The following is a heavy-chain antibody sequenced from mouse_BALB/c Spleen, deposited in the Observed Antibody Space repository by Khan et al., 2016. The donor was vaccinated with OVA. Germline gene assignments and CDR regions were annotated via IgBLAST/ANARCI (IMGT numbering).Heavy chain of an antibody. V-gene: IGHV1-7*01. CDR3: ARRGLYGIFPY. D-gene: IGHD2-10*02. CDR2: INPSTGYT. CDR1: GYTFTTYW. J-gene: IGHJ3*01. Sequence: QVQLKESGAELAKPGASVKMSCTASGYTFTTYWMHWIKQRPGQGLEWIGYINPSTGYTEYNQNFKDKATLTADESSSTAYMHLNSLTSEDSAGYYCARRGLYGIFPYWGQGNLVTVSA.